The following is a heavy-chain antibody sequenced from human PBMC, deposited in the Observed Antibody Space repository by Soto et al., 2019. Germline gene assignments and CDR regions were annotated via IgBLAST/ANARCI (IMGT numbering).Heavy chain of an antibody. CDR2: IYYSGST. Sequence: SETLSLTCTVSGGSISSYYWSWIRQPPGKGLEWIGYIYYSGSTNYNPSLKSRVTISVDTSKNQFSLKLSSVTAADTAVYYCARDLRSITIFGVGGGNWFDPWGQGTLVTVSS. CDR1: GGSISSYY. D-gene: IGHD3-3*01. J-gene: IGHJ5*02. CDR3: ARDLRSITIFGVGGGNWFDP. V-gene: IGHV4-59*01.